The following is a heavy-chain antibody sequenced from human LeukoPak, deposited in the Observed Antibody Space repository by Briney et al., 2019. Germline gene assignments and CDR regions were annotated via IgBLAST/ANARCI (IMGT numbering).Heavy chain of an antibody. CDR3: ARVTTVGGRYLDL. Sequence: GGSLRLSCAGSGFTFSSYEMNWVRQAPGKGLEWISYIGSGSYTIYYADSVKGRFTTFRDNAKNSLYLQMNGLRAEDTAVYYRARVTTVGGRYLDLWGRGTLVTVSS. CDR2: IGSGSYTI. V-gene: IGHV3-48*03. CDR1: GFTFSSYE. D-gene: IGHD4-23*01. J-gene: IGHJ2*01.